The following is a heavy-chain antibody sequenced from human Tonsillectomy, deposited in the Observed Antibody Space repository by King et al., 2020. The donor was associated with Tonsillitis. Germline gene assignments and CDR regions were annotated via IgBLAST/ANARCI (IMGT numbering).Heavy chain of an antibody. V-gene: IGHV3-23*04. Sequence: VQLVESGGGLIQPGGSLRLSCAASEFTFSSYDMSWVRQPPGKGLEWVSTISANGGDTYYADSVKGRFTISRDNSKNMQYLQMNSLRAEDTAVYYCAKADSGGGWDALDIGGRGTRVTVSS. J-gene: IGHJ3*02. D-gene: IGHD1-26*01. CDR2: ISANGGDT. CDR3: AKADSGGGWDALDI. CDR1: EFTFSSYD.